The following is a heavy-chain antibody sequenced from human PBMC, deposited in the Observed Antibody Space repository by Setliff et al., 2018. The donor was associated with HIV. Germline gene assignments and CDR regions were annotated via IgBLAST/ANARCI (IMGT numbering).Heavy chain of an antibody. J-gene: IGHJ6*03. Sequence: PSETLSLTCTVSGGSISNYYWSWIRQPPGKGLQWIGYIYYSGSTNYNPSLKSRVTISVDTSKNQFSLKLSSVTAADTAVYYCARAGDWSPFYYYYSMDVWGKGTTVTVSS. CDR1: GGSISNYY. V-gene: IGHV4-59*01. CDR3: ARAGDWSPFYYYYSMDV. D-gene: IGHD2-21*01. CDR2: IYYSGST.